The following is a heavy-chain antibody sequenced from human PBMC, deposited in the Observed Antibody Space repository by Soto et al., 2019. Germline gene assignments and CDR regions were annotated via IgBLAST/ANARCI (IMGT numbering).Heavy chain of an antibody. V-gene: IGHV4-30-4*01. CDR3: ARLHGYCIRTSCSGYYAMDV. CDR2: IYYSGST. J-gene: IGHJ6*02. CDR1: GGSISSGDYY. Sequence: SETLSLTCAVSGGSISSGDYYWSWIRQPPGKGLEWIGYIYYSGSTYYNPSLKSQITVSVDTSKNQFSLNLSSVTAADTAVYYCARLHGYCIRTSCSGYYAMDVWGQGTTVTV. D-gene: IGHD2-2*01.